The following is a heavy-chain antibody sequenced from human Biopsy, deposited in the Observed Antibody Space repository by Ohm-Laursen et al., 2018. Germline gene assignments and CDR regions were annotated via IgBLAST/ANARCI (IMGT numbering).Heavy chain of an antibody. V-gene: IGHV1-2*02. D-gene: IGHD3-3*01. Sequence: ASVKVPCKASGDAFLGYYLHWVRQAPGQGLEWMGSIYPNSGDTDFAQKFQGRVSMTRDTSVSTAYLELSSLRSDDTAIYYCARDLLEWSLPSWGQGTLVTVSS. J-gene: IGHJ4*02. CDR1: GDAFLGYY. CDR3: ARDLLEWSLPS. CDR2: IYPNSGDT.